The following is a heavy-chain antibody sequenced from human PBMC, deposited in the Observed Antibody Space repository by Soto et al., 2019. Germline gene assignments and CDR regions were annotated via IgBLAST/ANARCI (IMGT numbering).Heavy chain of an antibody. J-gene: IGHJ4*02. CDR2: IRGSSGST. CDR3: VKGAWLDY. CDR1: GFTFSTFD. Sequence: EVQLLESGGGLIQPGGSLILSCAASGFTFSTFDMTWVRQPPGKGLEWVSLIRGSSGSTYYYDSVKGRFTISKDNSKNTLYLQMNSLRAEDTAVYFCVKGAWLDYWGQGNMVTVSS. V-gene: IGHV3-23*01.